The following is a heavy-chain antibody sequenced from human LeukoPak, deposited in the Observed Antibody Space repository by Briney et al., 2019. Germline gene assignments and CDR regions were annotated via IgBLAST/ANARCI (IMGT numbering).Heavy chain of an antibody. CDR2: ISAYNGNT. CDR3: ARDGTYYDYVWGSYRYSSFDY. D-gene: IGHD3-16*02. CDR1: GYTFTSYG. J-gene: IGHJ4*02. Sequence: ASVKVSCKASGYTFTSYGISWVRQAPGQGLEWMGWISAYNGNTNYAQKLQGRVTMTTDTSASTAYMELRSLRSDDTAVYYCARDGTYYDYVWGSYRYSSFDYWGQGTLVTVSS. V-gene: IGHV1-18*01.